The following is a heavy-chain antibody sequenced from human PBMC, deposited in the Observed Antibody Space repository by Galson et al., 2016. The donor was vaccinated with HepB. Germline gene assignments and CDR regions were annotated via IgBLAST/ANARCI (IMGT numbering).Heavy chain of an antibody. V-gene: IGHV3-11*01. CDR1: GGSFSDYY. CDR2: ISISGSTK. D-gene: IGHD3-3*01. Sequence: LSLTCAVYGGSFSDYYWSWIRRQTPGKGLEWVSYISISGSTKSYADSVRGRFTISRDNAKNSLYLQMNSLRAEDTAVYYCARDRFFADDFYFDYWGLGTLVTVSS. J-gene: IGHJ4*02. CDR3: ARDRFFADDFYFDY.